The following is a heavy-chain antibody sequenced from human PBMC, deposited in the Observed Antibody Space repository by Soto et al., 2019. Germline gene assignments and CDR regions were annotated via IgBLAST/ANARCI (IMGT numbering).Heavy chain of an antibody. V-gene: IGHV4-39*01. CDR3: ARMKRDGDYGSRGYYYYGMDV. J-gene: IGHJ6*02. CDR2: IYYSGST. Sequence: PSETLSLTCTVSVGTISSSSYYWGWIRQPPGKGLEWIGSIYYSGSTYYNPSLKSRVTISVDTSKNQFSMKLSSVTAADTAVYYCARMKRDGDYGSRGYYYYGMDVWGQGTTVTVSS. CDR1: VGTISSSSYY. D-gene: IGHD4-17*01.